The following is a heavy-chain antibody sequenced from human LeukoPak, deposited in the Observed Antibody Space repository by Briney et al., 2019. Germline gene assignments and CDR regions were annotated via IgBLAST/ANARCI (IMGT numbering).Heavy chain of an antibody. D-gene: IGHD4-23*01. CDR2: ISSSSTYI. Sequence: GSLRLSCAASGFTFSTYSMNWVRQAPGKGLDWVSSISSSSTYIYYADSVKGRFTISRDNAKNSLYLQMNSLTAEDTAVYYCAKPHYGGTSFSKWYFDLWGRGTLVTVSS. CDR1: GFTFSTYS. J-gene: IGHJ2*01. V-gene: IGHV3-21*01. CDR3: AKPHYGGTSFSKWYFDL.